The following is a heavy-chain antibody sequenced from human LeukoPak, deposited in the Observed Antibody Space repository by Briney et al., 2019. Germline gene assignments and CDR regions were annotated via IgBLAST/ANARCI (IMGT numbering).Heavy chain of an antibody. Sequence: SSVTVSCKASGYTFTGYYMHWVRQAPGQALEWMGWINPNSGGTNYAQKLQGRVTMTRDTSISTAYMALSRLRSDDTAVYYRARDETDLMVRGYSNPYYYDFMDVWGKGTTVTISS. CDR1: GYTFTGYY. D-gene: IGHD3-10*01. V-gene: IGHV1-2*02. CDR3: ARDETDLMVRGYSNPYYYDFMDV. J-gene: IGHJ6*03. CDR2: INPNSGGT.